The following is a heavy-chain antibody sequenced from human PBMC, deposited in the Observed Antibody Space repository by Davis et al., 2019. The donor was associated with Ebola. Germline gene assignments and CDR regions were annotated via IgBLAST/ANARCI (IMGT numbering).Heavy chain of an antibody. V-gene: IGHV3-64D*08. J-gene: IGHJ4*02. Sequence: PGGSLRLSCSASGFTFSTYPMHWVRQAPGRGPEYVSAISSYGNSTFYADSVKGRFTISRDNSKNTLYLQMSSLRVEDTAVYYCVKVSRYHNDNSGNFDFDHWGQGTLVTVSS. D-gene: IGHD3-22*01. CDR2: ISSYGNST. CDR1: GFTFSTYP. CDR3: VKVSRYHNDNSGNFDFDH.